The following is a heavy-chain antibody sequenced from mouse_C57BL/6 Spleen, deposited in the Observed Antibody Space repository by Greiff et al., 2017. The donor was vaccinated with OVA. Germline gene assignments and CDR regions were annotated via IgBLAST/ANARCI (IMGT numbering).Heavy chain of an antibody. CDR3: ARTYNYAMDY. D-gene: IGHD5-1*01. CDR2: IYPSDSET. J-gene: IGHJ4*01. V-gene: IGHV1-61*01. Sequence: QVQLQQPGAELVRPGSSVKLSCKASGYTFTSYWMDWVKQRPGQGLEWIGNIYPSDSETHYNQKFKDKATLTVDKSSSTAYMQLSSLTSEDSAVYYCARTYNYAMDYWGQGTLVTVSS. CDR1: GYTFTSYW.